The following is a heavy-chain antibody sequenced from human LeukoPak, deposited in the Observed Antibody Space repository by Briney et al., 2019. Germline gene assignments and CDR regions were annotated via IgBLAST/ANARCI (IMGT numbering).Heavy chain of an antibody. D-gene: IGHD3-22*01. V-gene: IGHV7-4-1*02. CDR1: GYTFSSYA. Sequence: ASGKVSCKASGYTFSSYAMNWVRQAPGQGLEWMGWINTKTGNPTYAQGFTGRFVFSLDTSVSTAYLQISSLKAEDTAVYYCARPYYYDSSNYAAGFDYWGQGSLVTVSS. J-gene: IGHJ4*02. CDR2: INTKTGNP. CDR3: ARPYYYDSSNYAAGFDY.